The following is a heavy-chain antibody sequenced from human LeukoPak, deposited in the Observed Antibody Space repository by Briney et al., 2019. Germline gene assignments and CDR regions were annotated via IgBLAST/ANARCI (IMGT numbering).Heavy chain of an antibody. D-gene: IGHD3-10*01. V-gene: IGHV4-59*08. Sequence: NPSETLSLTCTVSGGSISSYYWSWIRQPPGKGLEWIGYIYYIGSTNYKPSLKSRVTISVDTSKNQFSLKLSSVTAADTAVYYCARADWGYYGSGSYHWFDPWGQGTLVTVSS. CDR3: ARADWGYYGSGSYHWFDP. CDR2: IYYIGST. CDR1: GGSISSYY. J-gene: IGHJ5*02.